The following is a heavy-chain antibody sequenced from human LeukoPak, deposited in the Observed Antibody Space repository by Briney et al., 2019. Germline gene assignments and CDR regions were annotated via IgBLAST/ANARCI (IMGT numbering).Heavy chain of an antibody. J-gene: IGHJ4*02. CDR2: INQDGSEK. D-gene: IGHD6-19*01. CDR1: GFIFSNFW. CDR3: ARRQAVAFDY. V-gene: IGHV3-7*03. Sequence: GGSLRLSCAASGFIFSNFWIYWVRQAPGEGLEWVANINQDGSEKYFVDSVKGRFTISRDNPKNSLFLQMNSLRAEDTAVYYCARRQAVAFDYWGQGTLVTVSS.